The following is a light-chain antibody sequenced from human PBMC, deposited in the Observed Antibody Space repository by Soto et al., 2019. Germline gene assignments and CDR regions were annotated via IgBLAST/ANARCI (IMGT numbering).Light chain of an antibody. CDR2: DAS. Sequence: DIQMTQSPSSLSASVGDRVTITCQASQDIRNYLNWYQQTPGKAPKLLIFDASSLQTGVPSWFSGSGSGSHFPLTISSLQPEAVATYYCQHFDHLPLTFGGGTKVRSN. J-gene: IGKJ4*01. CDR1: QDIRNY. CDR3: QHFDHLPLT. V-gene: IGKV1-33*01.